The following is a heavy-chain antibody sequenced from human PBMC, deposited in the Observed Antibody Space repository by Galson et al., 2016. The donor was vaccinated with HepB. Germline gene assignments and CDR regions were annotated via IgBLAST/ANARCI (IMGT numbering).Heavy chain of an antibody. CDR1: GFTFSSFA. Sequence: SLRLSCAASGFTFSSFAMSWVRQAPGKGLEWVSAISGRGGDTYYADSAKGRFTISRDNSKNTLYLQMISLRAEDTAVYYCAKDIAVADNFFHYFGMDVWGQGTTVTVSS. J-gene: IGHJ6*02. CDR3: AKDIAVADNFFHYFGMDV. D-gene: IGHD6-19*01. CDR2: ISGRGGDT. V-gene: IGHV3-23*01.